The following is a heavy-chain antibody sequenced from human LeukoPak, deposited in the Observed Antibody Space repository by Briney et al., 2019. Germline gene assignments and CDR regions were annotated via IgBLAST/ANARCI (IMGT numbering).Heavy chain of an antibody. J-gene: IGHJ5*02. CDR2: IYYSGST. D-gene: IGHD3-3*01. CDR1: GGSIRSSYYY. V-gene: IGHV4-39*01. CDR3: ARHVAYDFWSGSSPTGFDP. Sequence: SETLSLTCTVSGGSIRSSYYYWGWIRQPPGKGLEWIGSIYYSGSTYYNPSLKSRVTISVDTSKNQFSLKLSSVTAADTAVHYCARHVAYDFWSGSSPTGFDPWGQGTLVTVSS.